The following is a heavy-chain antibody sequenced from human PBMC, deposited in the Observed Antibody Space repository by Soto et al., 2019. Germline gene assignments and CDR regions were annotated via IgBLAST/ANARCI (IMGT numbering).Heavy chain of an antibody. CDR2: IYSGGST. J-gene: IGHJ4*02. D-gene: IGHD1-20*01. CDR1: GFTVSSNY. Sequence: PGGSLRLSCAASGFTVSSNYMSWVRQAPGKGLEWVSVIYSGGSTYYADSVKGRFTISRDNSKNTLYLQMNSLRAEDTAVYYCARDFLGITGTTTNYWGQGTLVTVSS. CDR3: ARDFLGITGTTTNY. V-gene: IGHV3-66*01.